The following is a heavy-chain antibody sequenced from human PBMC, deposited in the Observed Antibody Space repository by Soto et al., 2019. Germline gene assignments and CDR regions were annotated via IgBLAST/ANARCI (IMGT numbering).Heavy chain of an antibody. CDR2: INPSGGST. V-gene: IGHV1-46*01. D-gene: IGHD3-10*01. J-gene: IGHJ4*02. Sequence: GASVKVSCTASGYTLTSYYMHWVRQAPGQGLEWMGIINPSGGSTSYAQKFQGRVTMTRDTSTSTVYMELSSLRSEDTAVYYCARVREVVRGVIRYYFDYWGQGTLVTVSS. CDR1: GYTLTSYY. CDR3: ARVREVVRGVIRYYFDY.